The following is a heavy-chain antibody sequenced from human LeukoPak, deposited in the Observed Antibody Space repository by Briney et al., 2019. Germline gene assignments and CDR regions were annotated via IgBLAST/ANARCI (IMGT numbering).Heavy chain of an antibody. CDR2: LSWDSANI. J-gene: IGHJ4*02. CDR1: GFTFHDYA. V-gene: IGHV3-9*01. D-gene: IGHD3-22*01. Sequence: PGGSLRLSRAASGFTFHDYAMHGVRHAPGQGLGWVSGLSWDSANIGYADSVKGRFTISRDNAKNSLYLQMNSLRVEDAALYYCAKSPYYYDSSGSPFDFWGQGTLVTVSS. CDR3: AKSPYYYDSSGSPFDF.